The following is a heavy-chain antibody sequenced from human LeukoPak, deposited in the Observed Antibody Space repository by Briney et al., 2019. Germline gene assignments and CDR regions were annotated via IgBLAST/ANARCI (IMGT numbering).Heavy chain of an antibody. J-gene: IGHJ1*01. D-gene: IGHD3-22*01. CDR2: ISSSGSTI. V-gene: IGHV3-48*03. CDR1: GFTFSSYE. Sequence: GGSLRLSCAASGFTFSSYEMNWVRQAPGKGLEWVSYISSSGSTIYYADSVKGRFTISRDNAKNSLYLQLNSLRAEDTAVYYCARERGYYDNSGYLPTTYFQHWGQGTLVTVSS. CDR3: ARERGYYDNSGYLPTTYFQH.